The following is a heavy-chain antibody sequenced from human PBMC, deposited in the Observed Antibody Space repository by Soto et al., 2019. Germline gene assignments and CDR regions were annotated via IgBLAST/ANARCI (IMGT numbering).Heavy chain of an antibody. CDR3: AREYCSSTSCYKYYYGMDV. J-gene: IGHJ6*02. CDR2: IIPIFGTA. Sequence: VKVSCKASGGTFSSYAISWVRQAPGQGLEWMGGIIPIFGTANYAQKFQGRVTITADKSTSTAYMELSSLRSEDTAVYYCAREYCSSTSCYKYYYGMDVWGQGTTVTVSS. CDR1: GGTFSSYA. D-gene: IGHD2-2*02. V-gene: IGHV1-69*06.